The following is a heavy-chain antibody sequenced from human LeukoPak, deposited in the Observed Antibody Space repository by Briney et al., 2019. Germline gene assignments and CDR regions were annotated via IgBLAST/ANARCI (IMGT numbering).Heavy chain of an antibody. J-gene: IGHJ3*02. CDR2: IYYSVST. Sequence: SETLSLTCTVSGGSISNYYWSWIRQPPGKGLEWIGYIYYSVSTNYNPSLKSRVTISVDTSKNPFSLKLSSVTAADTAVYYCGRYLKPSALSVFDIWGQGTMVTVSS. CDR3: GRYLKPSALSVFDI. CDR1: GGSISNYY. D-gene: IGHD2-2*01. V-gene: IGHV4-59*01.